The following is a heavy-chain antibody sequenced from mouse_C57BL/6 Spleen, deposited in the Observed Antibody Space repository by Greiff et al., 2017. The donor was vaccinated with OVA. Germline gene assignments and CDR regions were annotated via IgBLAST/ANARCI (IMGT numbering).Heavy chain of an antibody. Sequence: EVKLMESGGGLVKPGGSLKLSCAASGFTFSSYAMSWVRQTPEKRLEWVATISDGGSYTYYPDNVKGRFTISRDNAKNNLYQQMSHLKSEDTAMYYCARDPHSGAPDYWGQGTTLTVSS. V-gene: IGHV5-4*01. J-gene: IGHJ2*01. CDR2: ISDGGSYT. CDR1: GFTFSSYA. D-gene: IGHD3-2*02. CDR3: ARDPHSGAPDY.